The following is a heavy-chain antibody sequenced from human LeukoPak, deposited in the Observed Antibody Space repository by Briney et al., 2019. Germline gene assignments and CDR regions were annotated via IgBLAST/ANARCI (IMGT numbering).Heavy chain of an antibody. CDR3: ASRVAFDI. V-gene: IGHV3-11*01. CDR1: GFTFSDYY. J-gene: IGHJ3*02. D-gene: IGHD3-3*01. Sequence: PGGSLRLSCAASGFTFSDYYMSWIRQAPGKGLEWVSYIDGSSSRINYADSVKGRFTISRDNAKNSLFLQMNSLTVEDTAVYYCASRVAFDICGLGTMVTVSS. CDR2: IDGSSSRI.